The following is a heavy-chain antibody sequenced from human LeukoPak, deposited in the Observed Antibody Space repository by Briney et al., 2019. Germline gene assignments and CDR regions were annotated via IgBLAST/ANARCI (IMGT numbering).Heavy chain of an antibody. CDR3: AKDGGVFFGQSNDY. CDR2: ISGSGGRK. J-gene: IGHJ4*02. Sequence: PGGSLTLPCAASGFTLYDFGTSWVRQAAGKGLEWVSAISGSGGRKYYADSVKGRFTLSRDNFKNTLYLQMNSLRAEDTAVYYCAKDGGVFFGQSNDYWGQGTLVTVSS. D-gene: IGHD3-3*01. V-gene: IGHV3-23*01. CDR1: GFTLYDFG.